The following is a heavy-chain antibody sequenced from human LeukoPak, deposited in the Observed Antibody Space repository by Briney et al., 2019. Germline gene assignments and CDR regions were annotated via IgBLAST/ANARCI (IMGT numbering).Heavy chain of an antibody. CDR1: GGSISSGDYY. V-gene: IGHV4-30-4*01. CDR3: ARDVYCTNGVCKDY. D-gene: IGHD2-8*01. Sequence: SETLSLTCTVSGGSISSGDYYWSWIRQPPGKGLEWIGYIYYSGSTYYNPSLKSRVTISVDTSKNQFSLKLSSVTAADTAAYYCARDVYCTNGVCKDYWGQGTLVTVSS. CDR2: IYYSGST. J-gene: IGHJ4*02.